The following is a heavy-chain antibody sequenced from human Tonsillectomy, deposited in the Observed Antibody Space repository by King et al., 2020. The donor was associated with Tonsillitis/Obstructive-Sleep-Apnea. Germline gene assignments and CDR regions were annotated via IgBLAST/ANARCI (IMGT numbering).Heavy chain of an antibody. CDR3: ARGDLLTGYYASTDFDS. CDR2: ITHSGGN. Sequence: VPLQQWGAGLLRPSETLSLTCAVYGGSFSGFYWTWIRQPPGKGLEWIGEITHSGGNRYNPSLKSRVTISTDSSKNQFSLKLSSVTAADTAVYYCARGDLLTGYYASTDFDSWGQGTLVTVSS. J-gene: IGHJ5*01. CDR1: GGSFSGFY. D-gene: IGHD3-9*01. V-gene: IGHV4-34*01.